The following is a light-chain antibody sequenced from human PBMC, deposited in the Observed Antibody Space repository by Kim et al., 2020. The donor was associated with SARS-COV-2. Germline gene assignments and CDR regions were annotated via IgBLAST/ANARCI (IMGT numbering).Light chain of an antibody. CDR1: SSDVGGYNF. CDR2: DVT. V-gene: IGLV2-14*04. CDR3: SSYTSSYTSV. J-gene: IGLJ1*01. Sequence: GQAITISCTGTSSDVGGYNFVSWYQQQPGKAPKFLIYDVTERPSGVSNRFSGSKSGNTASLTISGLQPEDEADYYCSSYTSSYTSVFGTGTKVTVL.